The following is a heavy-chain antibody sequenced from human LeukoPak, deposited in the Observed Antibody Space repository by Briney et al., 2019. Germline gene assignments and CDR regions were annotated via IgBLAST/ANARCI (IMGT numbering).Heavy chain of an antibody. J-gene: IGHJ4*02. CDR1: GFTPSSYW. D-gene: IGHD6-13*01. CDR3: ARQAAPDY. Sequence: GGSLRLSCAASGFTPSSYWMSWVRQAPGKGLEWVAKIKQDGRENYHVDSVKGRFTISRDNAKSSLYLEMNSLRAEDTAVYYCARQAAPDYWGQGTLVTVSS. V-gene: IGHV3-7*01. CDR2: IKQDGREN.